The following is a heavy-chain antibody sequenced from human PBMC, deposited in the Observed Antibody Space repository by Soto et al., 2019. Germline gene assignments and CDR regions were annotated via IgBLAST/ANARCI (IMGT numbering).Heavy chain of an antibody. CDR2: INPSGGTT. CDR3: ARSYCGGDCPNNWFDP. Sequence: QVQLVQSGAEVRTPGASVKVSCKASGYIFSAYYIHWVRQVPGQGLEWMGIINPSGGTTTYAQEFQGRVTMPRDTSTSTVYMELGSLRSEDTAMYYCARSYCGGDCPNNWFDPWGQGTLVTVSS. D-gene: IGHD2-21*02. J-gene: IGHJ5*02. CDR1: GYIFSAYY. V-gene: IGHV1-46*01.